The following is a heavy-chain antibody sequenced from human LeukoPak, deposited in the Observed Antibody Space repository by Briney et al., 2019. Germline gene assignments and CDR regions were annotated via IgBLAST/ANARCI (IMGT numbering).Heavy chain of an antibody. D-gene: IGHD2-2*01. CDR3: ARHAEGMGYYFDY. J-gene: IGHJ4*02. CDR2: IYYSGST. CDR1: GGSISSSNW. Sequence: SGTLSLTCAVSGGSISSSNWWSWVRQPPGKGLEWIGYIYYSGSTNYNPSLKSRVTISVDTSKNQFSLKLSSVTAADTAVYYCARHAEGMGYYFDYWGQGTLVTVSS. V-gene: IGHV4-4*02.